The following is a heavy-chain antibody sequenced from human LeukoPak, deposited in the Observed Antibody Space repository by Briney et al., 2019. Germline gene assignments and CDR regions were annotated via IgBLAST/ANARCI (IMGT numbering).Heavy chain of an antibody. CDR2: IYYSGST. Sequence: SETLSLTCTVSGGSLSSGDYYWSWIRQPPGKGLEWIGYIYYSGSTYYNPSLKSRVTISVDTSKNQFSLKLSSVTAADTAVYYCAREDSSTSCYTLWGQGTLVTVSS. CDR3: AREDSSTSCYTL. CDR1: GGSLSSGDYY. J-gene: IGHJ4*02. V-gene: IGHV4-30-4*08. D-gene: IGHD2-2*02.